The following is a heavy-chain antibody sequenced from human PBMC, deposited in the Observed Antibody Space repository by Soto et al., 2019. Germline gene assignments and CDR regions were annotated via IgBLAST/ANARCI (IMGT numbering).Heavy chain of an antibody. V-gene: IGHV1-69*02. CDR2: IIPILGIA. J-gene: IGHJ3*02. CDR1: GGTFSSYT. CDR3: ARGLSAAAGTDAFDI. D-gene: IGHD6-13*01. Sequence: ASVKFSCKASGGTFSSYTISWVRQAPGQGLEWMGRIIPILGIANYAQKFQGRVTITADKSTSTAYMELSSLRSEDTAVYYCARGLSAAAGTDAFDIWGQGTMVTVSS.